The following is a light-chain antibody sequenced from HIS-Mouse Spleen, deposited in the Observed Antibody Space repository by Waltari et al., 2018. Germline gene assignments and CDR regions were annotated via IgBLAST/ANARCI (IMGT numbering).Light chain of an antibody. CDR2: EGS. CDR1: SRDVGSYNL. Sequence: QSALTQPASVSGSPGQSLTLSCTGTSRDVGSYNLVSWYQQHPGKAPKLMIYEGSKRPSGVSNRFSGSKSGNTASLTISGLQAEDEADYYCCSYAGSSTWVFGGGTKLTVL. J-gene: IGLJ3*02. CDR3: CSYAGSSTWV. V-gene: IGLV2-23*01.